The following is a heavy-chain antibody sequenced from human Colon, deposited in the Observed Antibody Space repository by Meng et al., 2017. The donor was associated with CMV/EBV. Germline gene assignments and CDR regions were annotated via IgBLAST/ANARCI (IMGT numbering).Heavy chain of an antibody. D-gene: IGHD5-12*01. Sequence: GGSLRLSCVASGFSFDDYAMHWVRQVPGKGLEWVSNVNWGGDKTGYADSVKGRFTISRGNAKNSLYLQMDSLRAADTAVYYCAKDRTVGGYTFGLDVWGQGTTVTVSS. CDR3: AKDRTVGGYTFGLDV. V-gene: IGHV3-9*01. J-gene: IGHJ6*02. CDR2: VNWGGDKT. CDR1: GFSFDDYA.